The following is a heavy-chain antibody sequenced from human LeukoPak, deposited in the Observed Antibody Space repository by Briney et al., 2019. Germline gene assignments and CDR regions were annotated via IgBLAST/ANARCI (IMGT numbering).Heavy chain of an antibody. CDR3: ARHYGP. CDR1: GFTFSSYM. V-gene: IGHV4-39*01. J-gene: IGHJ4*02. CDR2: IYYSGST. D-gene: IGHD3-10*01. Sequence: GSLRLSCAASGFTFSSYMMNWIRQPPGKGLEWIGSIYYSGSTYYNPSLKSRVTISVDTSKNQFSLKLNSVTATDTAVYYCARHYGPWGQGTLVTVSS.